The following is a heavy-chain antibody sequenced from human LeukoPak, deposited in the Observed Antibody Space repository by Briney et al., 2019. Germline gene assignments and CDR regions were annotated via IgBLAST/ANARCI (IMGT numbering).Heavy chain of an antibody. Sequence: GGSLRLSCAASGFTFSSYAMHWVRQAPGKGLEYVSTISGNGGSTYYANSVKGRFTISRDNSKNTLYLQMGSLRAEDTAVYYCAKIPNVLDYYYDSSGPNDYWGQGTLVTVSS. CDR2: ISGNGGST. J-gene: IGHJ4*02. CDR1: GFTFSSYA. V-gene: IGHV3-64*01. CDR3: AKIPNVLDYYYDSSGPNDY. D-gene: IGHD3-22*01.